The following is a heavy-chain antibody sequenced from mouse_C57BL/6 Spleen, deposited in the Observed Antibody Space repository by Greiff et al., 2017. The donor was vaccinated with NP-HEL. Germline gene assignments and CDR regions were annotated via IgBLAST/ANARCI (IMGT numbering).Heavy chain of an antibody. CDR3: ARRNYYGSSLYAMDY. V-gene: IGHV1-47*01. CDR1: GYTFTTYP. CDR2: FHPYNDDT. Sequence: VQLVESGAELVKPGASVKMSCKASGYTFTTYPIEWMKQNHGKSLEWIGNFHPYNDDTKYNEKFKGKATLTVEKSSSTVYLELSRLTSDDSAVYYCARRNYYGSSLYAMDYWGQGTSVTVSS. D-gene: IGHD1-1*01. J-gene: IGHJ4*01.